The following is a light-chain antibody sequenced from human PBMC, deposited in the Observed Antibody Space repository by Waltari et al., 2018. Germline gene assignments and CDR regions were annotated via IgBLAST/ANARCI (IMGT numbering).Light chain of an antibody. J-gene: IGKJ1*01. Sequence: EIVMTQSPATLSVSPGERATLSCRASQSVSTNLAWYQQKPGQAPRLLIYGASTRATGIPARFSGSGSRTEFTLTISSMQSEDFAVYYCQHYNNWPPWTFGQGTRVEIK. V-gene: IGKV3-15*01. CDR1: QSVSTN. CDR2: GAS. CDR3: QHYNNWPPWT.